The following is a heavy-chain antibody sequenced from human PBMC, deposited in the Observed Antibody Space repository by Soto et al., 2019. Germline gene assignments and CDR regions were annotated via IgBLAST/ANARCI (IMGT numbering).Heavy chain of an antibody. CDR2: IYPGDSDT. Sequence: GESLKISCKGSGYSFTSYWIGWGRQMPGKGLEWMGIIYPGDSDTRYSPPFQGQVTISADKSISTAYLQWSSLKASDTAMYYCARVASITIFGVVNYGMDVWGQGTTVTVSS. V-gene: IGHV5-51*01. D-gene: IGHD3-3*01. CDR3: ARVASITIFGVVNYGMDV. J-gene: IGHJ6*02. CDR1: GYSFTSYW.